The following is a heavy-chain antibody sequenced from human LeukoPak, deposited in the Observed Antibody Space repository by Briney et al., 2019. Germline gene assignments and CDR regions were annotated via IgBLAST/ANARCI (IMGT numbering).Heavy chain of an antibody. D-gene: IGHD3-22*01. Sequence: SETLSLTCAVYGGSFSGNYWSWIRQPPGKGLEWIGDINHSGTTNYSPFLKSRVTISVDTSKNQFSLKLSSVTAADTAVFYCARRTGTYYYDSSGYSPWRYYFDYWGQGTLVTVSS. CDR1: GGSFSGNY. J-gene: IGHJ4*02. CDR3: ARRTGTYYYDSSGYSPWRYYFDY. V-gene: IGHV4-34*01. CDR2: INHSGTT.